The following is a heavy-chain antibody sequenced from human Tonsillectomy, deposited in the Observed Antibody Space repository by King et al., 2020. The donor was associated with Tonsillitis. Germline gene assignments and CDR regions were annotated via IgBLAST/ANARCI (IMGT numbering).Heavy chain of an antibody. Sequence: VQLVESGGGLVQPGGSLRLSCAASGFTFSSFAMSWVRQAPGKGLEWVSAISGSGGGTYYADSVKGRFPISRDNSKNTLCLQMNSLRAEDTAVYYCAKDDSTYYDFWSGYPDTYYYGMDVWGQGTTVTVSS. CDR3: AKDDSTYYDFWSGYPDTYYYGMDV. J-gene: IGHJ6*02. CDR1: GFTFSSFA. CDR2: ISGSGGGT. V-gene: IGHV3-23*04. D-gene: IGHD3-3*01.